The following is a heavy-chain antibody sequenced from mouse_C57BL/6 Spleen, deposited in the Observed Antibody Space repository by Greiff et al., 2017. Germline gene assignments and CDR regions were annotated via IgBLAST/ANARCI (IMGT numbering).Heavy chain of an antibody. Sequence: QVQLQQPGAELVTPGASVKLSCTASGYTFTSYWMHWVKQRPGQGLEWIGMIYPAGGSTNYNEKFKSKATLTVDKSSSTAYMQLSSLTSEDSAVYYCARMVYEGSGFDYWGQGTTLTVSS. D-gene: IGHD1-1*01. CDR3: ARMVYEGSGFDY. CDR2: IYPAGGST. J-gene: IGHJ2*01. V-gene: IGHV1-64*01. CDR1: GYTFTSYW.